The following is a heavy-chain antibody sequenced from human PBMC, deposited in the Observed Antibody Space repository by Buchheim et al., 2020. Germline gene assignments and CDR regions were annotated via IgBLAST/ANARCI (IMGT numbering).Heavy chain of an antibody. J-gene: IGHJ3*02. D-gene: IGHD3-16*01. CDR1: GFTFSRFT. CDR2: ISGSSTYL. V-gene: IGHV3-21*01. Sequence: EVQLVESGGGLVKPGGSLRLSCAASGFTFSRFTMNWVRQAPGKGLEWVSLISGSSTYLYYGDSVKGRFTVSRDNAKNSLYLQMNSLRVEDTGVYYCARRDGDYAWDGFDIWGPGT. CDR3: ARRDGDYAWDGFDI.